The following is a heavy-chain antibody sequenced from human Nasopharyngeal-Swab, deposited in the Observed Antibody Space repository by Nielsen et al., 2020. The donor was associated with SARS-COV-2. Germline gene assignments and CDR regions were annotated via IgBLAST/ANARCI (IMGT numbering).Heavy chain of an antibody. CDR2: MNPNSGNT. CDR1: GYTFTSYD. D-gene: IGHD2-2*01. CDR3: ARGLGYCSSTSCYYYYYGMDV. Sequence: ASVKVSCKASGYTFTSYDINWVRQATGQGLEWMGWMNPNSGNTGYAQKFQGRVTMTRNTSISTAYMELSSLRSEDTAVYYCARGLGYCSSTSCYYYYYGMDVWGQGTTVTVSS. J-gene: IGHJ6*02. V-gene: IGHV1-8*01.